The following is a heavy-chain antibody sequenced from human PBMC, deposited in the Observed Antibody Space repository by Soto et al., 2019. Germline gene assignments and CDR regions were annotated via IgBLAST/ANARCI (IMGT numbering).Heavy chain of an antibody. J-gene: IGHJ3*02. V-gene: IGHV4-4*07. D-gene: IGHD2-15*01. CDR1: GVSLSNCN. CDR2: IYSNGKA. Sequence: SETLSPTCPVSGVSLSNCNWKCGRQSAGKGMEWIGRIYSNGKAYYNPSLKSRVTMSLDTLNKQVSLRLSSVTAADTEKYYCARERTYQMSGDATLDIWGRGT. CDR3: ARERTYQMSGDATLDI.